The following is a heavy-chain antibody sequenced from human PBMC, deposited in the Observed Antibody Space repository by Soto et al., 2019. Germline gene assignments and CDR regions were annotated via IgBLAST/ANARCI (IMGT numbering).Heavy chain of an antibody. CDR1: GGSISSGGYS. V-gene: IGHV4-30-2*01. CDR2: IYNSGST. J-gene: IGHJ4*02. Sequence: QLQLQESGSGLVKPSQTLSLTCAVSGGSISSGGYSWSWIRQPPGKGLEWIGYIYNSGSTYYNPFLKSRVTISVDRSKNQCSLKLSSVTAADTAVYYCATAGGLGAVAAAYWGQGTLVTVSS. CDR3: ATAGGLGAVAAAY. D-gene: IGHD6-19*01.